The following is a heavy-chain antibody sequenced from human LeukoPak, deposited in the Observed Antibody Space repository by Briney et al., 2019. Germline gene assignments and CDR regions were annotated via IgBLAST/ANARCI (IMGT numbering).Heavy chain of an antibody. CDR2: INHSGST. Sequence: SETLSLTCAVYGGSFSGYYWSWIRQPPGKGLEWIGEINHSGSTNYNPSLKSRVTISVDTFKNQFSLKLSSVTAADTAVYYCARGKVGATGNWFDPWGQGTLVTVSS. CDR3: ARGKVGATGNWFDP. V-gene: IGHV4-34*01. CDR1: GGSFSGYY. D-gene: IGHD1-26*01. J-gene: IGHJ5*02.